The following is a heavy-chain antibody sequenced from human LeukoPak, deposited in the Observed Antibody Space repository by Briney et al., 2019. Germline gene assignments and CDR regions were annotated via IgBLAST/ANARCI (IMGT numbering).Heavy chain of an antibody. CDR1: GGTFSGYY. V-gene: IGHV4-34*01. Sequence: PSETLSFTCAVYGGTFSGYYWSWLRQPPGKGLEWIGEINHSGSINYNPSLKSRVTISVDTSKIQFSLKLSSVTAADTAVYYCASLGVSRRQAYAYYYYGMDVWGQGTTVTVSS. CDR2: INHSGSI. J-gene: IGHJ6*02. CDR3: ASLGVSRRQAYAYYYYGMDV. D-gene: IGHD2-2*01.